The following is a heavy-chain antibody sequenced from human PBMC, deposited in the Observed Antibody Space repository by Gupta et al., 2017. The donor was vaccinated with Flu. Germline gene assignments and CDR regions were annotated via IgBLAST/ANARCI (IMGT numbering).Heavy chain of an antibody. D-gene: IGHD3-16*01. V-gene: IGHV1-2*02. J-gene: IGHJ4*02. CDR3: AGGTIGGGADY. CDR2: VNPARGVT. CDR1: GYIFTAYY. Sequence: QLQLVQSGAEVKSPGASVKVSCKAYGYIFTAYYLHWVRRAPGQGFEWMGWVNPARGVTNYAQKFQGRVTMTRDTSISTAYLEVTRLKSDDTAVYFCAGGTIGGGADYWGQGTLVTVSS.